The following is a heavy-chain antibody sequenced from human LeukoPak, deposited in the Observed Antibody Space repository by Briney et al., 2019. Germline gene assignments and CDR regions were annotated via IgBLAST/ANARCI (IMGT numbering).Heavy chain of an antibody. CDR1: GYTFTSYG. CDR2: ISAYNGNT. D-gene: IGHD6-13*01. J-gene: IGHJ3*02. V-gene: IGHV1-18*01. Sequence: GASVKVSCKASGYTFTSYGISWVRQAPGQGLEWMGWISAYNGNTNYAQKLQGRVTITTDTSTSTAYMELRSLRSDDTAVYYCARDHRRIAAAGLWAFDIWGQGTMVTVSS. CDR3: ARDHRRIAAAGLWAFDI.